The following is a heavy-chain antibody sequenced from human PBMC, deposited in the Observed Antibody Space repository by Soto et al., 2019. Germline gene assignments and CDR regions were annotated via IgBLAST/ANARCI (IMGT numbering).Heavy chain of an antibody. V-gene: IGHV1-46*01. CDR2: INPSGGST. CDR1: GYTFTSYY. CDR3: ARDRRATVTTYYYYGMDV. D-gene: IGHD4-17*01. Sequence: ASVKVSCKVSGYTFTSYYMHWVRQAPGQGLEWMGIINPSGGSTSYAQKFQGRVTMTRDTSTSTVYMELSSLRSEDTAVYYCARDRRATVTTYYYYGMDVWGQGTTVTVSS. J-gene: IGHJ6*02.